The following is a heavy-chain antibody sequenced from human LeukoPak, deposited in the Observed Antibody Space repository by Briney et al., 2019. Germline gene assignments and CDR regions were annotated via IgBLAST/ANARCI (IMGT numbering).Heavy chain of an antibody. D-gene: IGHD1-1*01. CDR1: GFTFSSYA. Sequence: PGGSLRLSCAASGFTFSSYAMSWVRQAPGKGLEWVSTISGSGGSTFYADSVKGRFTIYRDNSKNTLDLQMNSLRAEDTAVYYCAKKVGSGGTTLNDYWGQGTLVTVSS. V-gene: IGHV3-23*01. CDR2: ISGSGGST. J-gene: IGHJ4*02. CDR3: AKKVGSGGTTLNDY.